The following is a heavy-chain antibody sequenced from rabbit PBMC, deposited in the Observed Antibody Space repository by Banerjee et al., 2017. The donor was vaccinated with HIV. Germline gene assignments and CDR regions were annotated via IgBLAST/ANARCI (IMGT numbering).Heavy chain of an antibody. CDR2: IYAGSSGTT. CDR1: GFSFSSSYY. J-gene: IGHJ4*01. V-gene: IGHV1S45*01. CDR3: ARDLYGGYPGGGYTNL. D-gene: IGHD8-1*01. Sequence: QEQLEESGGDLVKPGASLTLTCTASGFSFSSSYYMCWVRQAPGKGLEWIGCIYAGSSGTTYYASWAKGRFTISKTSSTTVTLQMTSLTAADTATYFCARDLYGGYPGGGYTNLWGPGTLVTVS.